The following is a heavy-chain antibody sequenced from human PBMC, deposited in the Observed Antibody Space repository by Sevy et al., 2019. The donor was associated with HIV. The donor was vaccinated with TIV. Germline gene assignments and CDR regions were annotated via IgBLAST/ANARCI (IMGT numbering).Heavy chain of an antibody. J-gene: IGHJ6*02. CDR1: GFTFHDYT. CDR3: AKGREYYYYDMDV. V-gene: IGHV3-43*01. CDR2: ISWDGGAT. Sequence: GGSLRLSCTASGFTFHDYTMHWVRQAPGKGLEWVSLISWDGGATFYSDSVKGRFTISRDKSKNSLSLQMNSLRADDTALYYCAKGREYYYYDMDVWGQGTTVTVSS.